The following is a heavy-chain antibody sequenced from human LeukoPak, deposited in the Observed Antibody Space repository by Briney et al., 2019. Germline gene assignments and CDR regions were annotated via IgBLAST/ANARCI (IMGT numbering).Heavy chain of an antibody. CDR1: GGSISSYY. CDR3: ARHYVWGSYRYPWFDP. Sequence: PSETLSLTCTVSGGSISSYYWSWIRQPPGKGLEWIGYIYYSGSTNYNPSLKSRVTISVDTSKNQFSLKLSSVTAADTAVYYCARHYVWGSYRYPWFDPWGQGTLVTVSS. CDR2: IYYSGST. J-gene: IGHJ5*02. V-gene: IGHV4-59*01. D-gene: IGHD3-16*02.